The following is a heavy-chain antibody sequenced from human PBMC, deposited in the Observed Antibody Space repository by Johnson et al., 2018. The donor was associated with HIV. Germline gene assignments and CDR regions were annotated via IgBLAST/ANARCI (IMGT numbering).Heavy chain of an antibody. CDR2: IKQDGSEK. V-gene: IGHV3-7*01. CDR3: AKTYSGSNRDAFDI. Sequence: VQLVESGGGVVQPGGSLRLSCAASGFTFSSYGMHWVRQAPGKGLEWVANIKQDGSEKYYVDSVKGRFTISRDNSKNTLYMQMNSLRAEDTAVYYCAKTYSGSNRDAFDIWGQGTMVTVSS. D-gene: IGHD1-26*01. J-gene: IGHJ3*02. CDR1: GFTFSSYG.